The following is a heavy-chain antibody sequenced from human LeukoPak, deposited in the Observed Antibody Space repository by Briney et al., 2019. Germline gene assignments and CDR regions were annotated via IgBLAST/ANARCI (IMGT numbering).Heavy chain of an antibody. CDR3: ARGREDYYDSSGYYVLFDY. J-gene: IGHJ4*02. CDR2: IYRGGST. Sequence: GGSLRLSCAASGFTVSSNYMSWVRQAPGKGLVWVSVIYRGGSTYYADSVKGRFTISRDNSKNTLYLQMNSLRAEDTAVYYCARGREDYYDSSGYYVLFDYWGQGTLVTVSS. CDR1: GFTVSSNY. V-gene: IGHV3-53*01. D-gene: IGHD3-22*01.